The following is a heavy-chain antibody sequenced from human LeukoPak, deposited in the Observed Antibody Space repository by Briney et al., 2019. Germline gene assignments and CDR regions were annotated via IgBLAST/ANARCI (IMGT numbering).Heavy chain of an antibody. J-gene: IGHJ4*02. CDR1: GYSFTYYW. CDR3: ARHPSGRQLAIFDY. V-gene: IGHV5-51*01. D-gene: IGHD6-13*01. Sequence: GESLKISCKGSGYSFTYYWLGWVRQMPGKGLEWMGIIYPGDSDTRNSPSFQGQVTISADKSISPAYLQWSSLKASDTAMYYCARHPSGRQLAIFDYWGQGTLVTVSS. CDR2: IYPGDSDT.